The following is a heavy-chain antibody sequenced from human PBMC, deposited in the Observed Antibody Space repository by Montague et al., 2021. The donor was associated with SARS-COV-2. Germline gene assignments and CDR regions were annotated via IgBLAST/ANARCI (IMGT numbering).Heavy chain of an antibody. V-gene: IGHV4-61*01. CDR2: IYYSGST. J-gene: IGHJ4*02. CDR3: ARVLTWDSSGPYSENFDY. CDR1: GGSVSSGSYD. D-gene: IGHD3-22*01. Sequence: SETLSLTRTVSGGSVSSGSYDWSWIRQPPGKGLEWIGYIYYSGSTNYNPSLKSRVTISIDTSKNQFSLKLSSVTAADTAVYYCARVLTWDSSGPYSENFDYWGQGTLVTVSS.